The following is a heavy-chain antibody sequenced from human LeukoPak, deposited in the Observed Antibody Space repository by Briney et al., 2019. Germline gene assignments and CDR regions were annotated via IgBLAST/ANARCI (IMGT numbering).Heavy chain of an antibody. CDR2: INPNSGGT. CDR3: ARVAGSSSPRVY. CDR1: GYTFTGYY. Sequence: ASVKVSCKASGYTFTGYYMHWVRQAPGQGLEWMGWINPNSGGTNYAQKFQGRVTMTRDTSISTAYMEPSRLRSDDTAVYYCARVAGSSSPRVYWGQGTLVTVSS. J-gene: IGHJ4*02. D-gene: IGHD6-6*01. V-gene: IGHV1-2*02.